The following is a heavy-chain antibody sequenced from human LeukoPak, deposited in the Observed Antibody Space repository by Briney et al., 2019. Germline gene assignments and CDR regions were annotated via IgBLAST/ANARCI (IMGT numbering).Heavy chain of an antibody. J-gene: IGHJ6*03. D-gene: IGHD6-13*01. CDR1: GFTFSSYG. V-gene: IGHV3-30*02. CDR3: ARAAAGTLRLTLVSYYYYMDV. CDR2: IRYDGSNK. Sequence: PGGSLRLSCVASGFTFSSYGMHWVRQAPGKGLEWVAFIRYDGSNKYYADSVKGRFTISRDNSKNTLYLQMNSLRAEDTAVYYCARAAAGTLRLTLVSYYYYMDVWGKGTTVTVSS.